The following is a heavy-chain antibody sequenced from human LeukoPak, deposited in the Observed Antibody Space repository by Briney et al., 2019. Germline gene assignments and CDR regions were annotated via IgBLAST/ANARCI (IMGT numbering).Heavy chain of an antibody. CDR1: GFTFNKYG. CDR3: AREAGGYDSSGYYAEYFQH. CDR2: IWHDGRNK. J-gene: IGHJ1*01. D-gene: IGHD3-22*01. Sequence: GGSLRLSCAASGFTFNKYGMHWVRQAPGKGPEWVAVIWHDGRNKYYADSVKGRFTVSRDNSKNTLYLQMSSLRAEDTAVYYCAREAGGYDSSGYYAEYFQHWGQGTLVTVSS. V-gene: IGHV3-33*01.